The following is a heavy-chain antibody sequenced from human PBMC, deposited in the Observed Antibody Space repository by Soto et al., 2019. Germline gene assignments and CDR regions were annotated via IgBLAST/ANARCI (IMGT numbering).Heavy chain of an antibody. CDR3: ASYYYDSSGYPGVSWFAP. J-gene: IGHJ5*02. CDR1: GGSISSGGYS. D-gene: IGHD3-22*01. CDR2: IYHSGST. V-gene: IGHV4-30-2*01. Sequence: SGTLCLTCAVSGGSISSGGYSWSWIRQPPGKGLEWIGYIYHSGSTYYNPSLKSRVTISVDRSKNQFSLKLSSVTAADTAVYYCASYYYDSSGYPGVSWFAPWGQGTLVTVSS.